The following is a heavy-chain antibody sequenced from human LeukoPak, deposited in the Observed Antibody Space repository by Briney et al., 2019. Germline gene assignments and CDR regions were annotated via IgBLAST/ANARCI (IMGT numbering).Heavy chain of an antibody. D-gene: IGHD3-3*01. CDR1: GYTFTSYA. CDR2: INAGNGNT. J-gene: IGHJ4*02. Sequence: ASVRVSCKASGYTFTSYAMHWVRQAPGQRREWMGWINAGNGNTKYSQKFQGRVTITRDTSASTAYMELSSLRSEDTAVYYCARDYDFWSGYLYYWGQGTLVTVSS. CDR3: ARDYDFWSGYLYY. V-gene: IGHV1-3*01.